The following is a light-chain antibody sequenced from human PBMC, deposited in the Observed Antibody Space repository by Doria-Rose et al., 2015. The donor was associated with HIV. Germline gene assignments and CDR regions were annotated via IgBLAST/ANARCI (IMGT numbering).Light chain of an antibody. CDR1: QSFSSTY. Sequence: TQSPGTLSLSPGERATLSCRASQSFSSTYLAWYQQKPGQAPSLLIYDGCTRATGIPDRFSASGSGTDFTLTINRLEPEDFALYYCHQYGTSCTFGQGTKVEI. CDR3: HQYGTSCT. J-gene: IGKJ1*01. CDR2: DGC. V-gene: IGKV3-20*01.